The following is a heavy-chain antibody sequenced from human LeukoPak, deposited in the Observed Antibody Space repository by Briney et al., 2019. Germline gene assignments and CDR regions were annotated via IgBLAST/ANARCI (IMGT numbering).Heavy chain of an antibody. CDR2: IYYSGST. V-gene: IGHV4-59*01. D-gene: IGHD4-23*01. CDR1: GGSISSYY. J-gene: IGHJ6*02. CDR3: AREGGKVVTTLDSYYYYGMDV. Sequence: SETLSLTCTVSGGSISSYYWSWIRQPPGKGLEWIGYIYYSGSTNYNPSLKSRVTISVDTSKNQFSLKLSSVTAADTAVYYCAREGGKVVTTLDSYYYYGMDVWGQGTTVTVSS.